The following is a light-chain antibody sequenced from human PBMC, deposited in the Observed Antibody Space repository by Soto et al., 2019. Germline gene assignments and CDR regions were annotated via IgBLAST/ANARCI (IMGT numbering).Light chain of an antibody. Sequence: EIVMTQSPVTLSVSPGERVTLSCSASQSFIINLVWYQHKPVQAPRLLIYGASTRAAGIPDRFSGSGSGTEFTLTISGLQSDDFAVYYCQQFNNWPPWTFGQGTKV. CDR1: QSFIIN. J-gene: IGKJ1*01. CDR2: GAS. CDR3: QQFNNWPPWT. V-gene: IGKV3-15*01.